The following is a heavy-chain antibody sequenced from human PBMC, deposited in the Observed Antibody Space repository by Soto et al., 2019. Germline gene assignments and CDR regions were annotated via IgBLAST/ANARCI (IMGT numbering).Heavy chain of an antibody. CDR3: ATVYYDFWSGPPGVFDI. V-gene: IGHV1-24*01. CDR2: FDPEDGET. CDR1: GYTLTELS. J-gene: IGHJ3*02. D-gene: IGHD3-3*01. Sequence: ASVKVSCKVSGYTLTELSMHWVRQAPGKGLEWMGGFDPEDGETIYAQKFQGRVTMTEDTSTDTAYMELSSLRSEDTAVYYCATVYYDFWSGPPGVFDIWGQGTMVIVSS.